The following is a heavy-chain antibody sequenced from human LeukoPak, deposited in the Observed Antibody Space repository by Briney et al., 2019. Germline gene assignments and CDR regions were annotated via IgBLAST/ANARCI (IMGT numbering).Heavy chain of an antibody. CDR1: GYTFTSYG. V-gene: IGHV1-18*01. Sequence: GASVKVSCKASGYTFTSYGISWVRQAPGQGLEWMGWISAYNGNTNYAQKLQGRVTMTTDTSTSTAYMELRSLRSDDTAVYFCARDWGVEARPGYMDVWGKGTTVTVSS. D-gene: IGHD6-6*01. CDR2: ISAYNGNT. CDR3: ARDWGVEARPGYMDV. J-gene: IGHJ6*03.